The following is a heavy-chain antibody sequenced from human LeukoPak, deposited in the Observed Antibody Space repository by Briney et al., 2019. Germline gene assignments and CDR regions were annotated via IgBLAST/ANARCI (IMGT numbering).Heavy chain of an antibody. CDR2: TSGSGGST. CDR1: GFTFSSYA. D-gene: IGHD3-16*01. J-gene: IGHJ4*02. CDR3: AKHLQEACLFPYYSDY. Sequence: GGSLRLSCAASGFTFSSYAMSWVRQAPGKGLEWVSATSGSGGSTYYAASVKGRFTISRDNSKNTLYLDTNSLRAEDTAVYYCAKHLQEACLFPYYSDYWAQGTLVTVSS. V-gene: IGHV3-23*01.